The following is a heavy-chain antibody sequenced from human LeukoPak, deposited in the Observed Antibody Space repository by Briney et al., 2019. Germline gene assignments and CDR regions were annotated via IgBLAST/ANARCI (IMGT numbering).Heavy chain of an antibody. J-gene: IGHJ6*03. D-gene: IGHD6-19*01. CDR1: GESFSGYY. Sequence: SETLSLTCAIYGESFSGYYWNWIRQPPGKGLEWIGEINHSGSTNYNASLKSRVTISIDTSKNQFSLKLSSVTAADTAVYYCARNIAVAGRGDYMDVWGKGTTVTISS. CDR3: ARNIAVAGRGDYMDV. V-gene: IGHV4-34*01. CDR2: INHSGST.